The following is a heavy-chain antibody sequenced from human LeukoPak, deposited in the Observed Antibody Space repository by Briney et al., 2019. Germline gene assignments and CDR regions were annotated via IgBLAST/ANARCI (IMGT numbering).Heavy chain of an antibody. CDR2: IYHSGST. Sequence: PSETLSLTCTVSGYSISSGYYWGWIRQPPGRGLEWIGSIYHSGSTYYNPSLKSRVTISVDTSKNQFSLKLSSVTAADTAVYYCARGVYDILTGSPWFDPWGQGTLVTVSS. V-gene: IGHV4-38-2*02. CDR1: GYSISSGYY. CDR3: ARGVYDILTGSPWFDP. J-gene: IGHJ5*02. D-gene: IGHD3-9*01.